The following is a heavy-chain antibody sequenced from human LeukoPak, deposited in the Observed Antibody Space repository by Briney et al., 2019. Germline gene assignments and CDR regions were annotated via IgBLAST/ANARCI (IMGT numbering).Heavy chain of an antibody. CDR2: ISGSGGST. D-gene: IGHD1-26*01. Sequence: GGSLRLSCAASGFTFSSYAMSWVRQAPGKGLEWVSAISGSGGSTYYADSVKSRFTISRDNSKNTLYLQMNSLRAEDTAVYYCANLGRIVGATHRFDAFDIWGQGTMVTVSS. V-gene: IGHV3-23*01. J-gene: IGHJ3*02. CDR3: ANLGRIVGATHRFDAFDI. CDR1: GFTFSSYA.